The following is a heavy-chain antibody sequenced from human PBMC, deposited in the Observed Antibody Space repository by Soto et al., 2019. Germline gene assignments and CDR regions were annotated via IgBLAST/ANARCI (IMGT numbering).Heavy chain of an antibody. V-gene: IGHV5-51*01. D-gene: IGHD2-15*01. Sequence: GESLKISCNGSGYSFTSYWIGWLRQMPGKGLEWMGIIYPGDSDTRYSPSFQGQVTISADKSISTAYLQWSSLKASDTAMYYCARHGSSRVSSYSGWFDPWGQGTLVPVSS. J-gene: IGHJ5*02. CDR2: IYPGDSDT. CDR3: ARHGSSRVSSYSGWFDP. CDR1: GYSFTSYW.